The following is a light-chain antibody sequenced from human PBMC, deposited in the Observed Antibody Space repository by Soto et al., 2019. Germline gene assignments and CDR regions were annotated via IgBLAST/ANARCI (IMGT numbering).Light chain of an antibody. CDR3: QQYGSSPL. V-gene: IGKV3-20*01. J-gene: IGKJ5*01. CDR1: QRVSSSF. Sequence: PGEIVHLSCMASQRVSSSFLGWYQQRPGQAPRLLIHGTSIRAAGTPDRFSGSGSGTDFTLTISGLEPGDFAVYYCQQYGSSPLFGQGTRLEIK. CDR2: GTS.